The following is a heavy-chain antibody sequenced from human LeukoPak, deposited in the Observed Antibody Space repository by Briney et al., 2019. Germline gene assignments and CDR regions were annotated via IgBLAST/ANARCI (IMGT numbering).Heavy chain of an antibody. D-gene: IGHD2-21*01. CDR1: GYTFTSHG. J-gene: IGHJ4*02. CDR2: ISAYNGNT. V-gene: IGHV1-18*04. CDR3: AKLWPAAEFFDY. Sequence: ASVKGYWKASGYTFTSHGISWVPQAPGQGLVWMGWISAYNGNTNYAQKLQGRVTMTTDTSTSTAYMELRSLRSDDTAVYYCAKLWPAAEFFDYWGQGTLVTVSS.